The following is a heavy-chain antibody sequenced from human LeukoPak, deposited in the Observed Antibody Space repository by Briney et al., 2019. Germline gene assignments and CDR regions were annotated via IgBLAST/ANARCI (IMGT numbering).Heavy chain of an antibody. CDR1: GGSFSGYY. V-gene: IGHV4-34*01. CDR3: ARGSYDFWSGYPIPNFDY. D-gene: IGHD3-3*01. J-gene: IGHJ4*02. Sequence: SETLSLTCAVYGGSFSGYYWSWIRQPPGKGLEWIGEINHSGSTNYNPSLKSRVTISVDTSKNQFSLKLSSVTAADTAVYYCARGSYDFWSGYPIPNFDYWGQGTLVTVSS. CDR2: INHSGST.